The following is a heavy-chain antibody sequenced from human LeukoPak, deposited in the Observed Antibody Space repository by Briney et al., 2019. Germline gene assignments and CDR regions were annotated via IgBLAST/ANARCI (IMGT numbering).Heavy chain of an antibody. CDR3: ARDLWAQQEGDGIDI. D-gene: IGHD6-13*01. V-gene: IGHV3-7*03. CDR1: GFTFTKYW. J-gene: IGHJ3*02. CDR2: INQDESVK. Sequence: GGSLRLSCAASGFTFTKYWMSWVRQAPGKRLECVASINQDESVKRYVDSAKGRFTISRDNTQNSVYLEMNSLTAEDTALYYCARDLWAQQEGDGIDIWGQGTMVTVSS.